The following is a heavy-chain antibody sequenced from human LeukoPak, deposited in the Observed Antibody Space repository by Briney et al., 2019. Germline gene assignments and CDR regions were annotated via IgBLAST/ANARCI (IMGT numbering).Heavy chain of an antibody. CDR1: GYSFTSYW. V-gene: IGHV5-51*01. CDR2: IYPGDSDT. CDR3: ARRSGGCYGSGSYVDY. J-gene: IGHJ4*02. Sequence: GESLKISCKGSGYSFTSYWIGWVRQMPGKGLEWMGIIYPGDSDTRYSPSFQGQVTISADKSISTAYLQWSSQKASDTAMYYCARRSGGCYGSGSYVDYWGQETLVTVSS. D-gene: IGHD3-10*01.